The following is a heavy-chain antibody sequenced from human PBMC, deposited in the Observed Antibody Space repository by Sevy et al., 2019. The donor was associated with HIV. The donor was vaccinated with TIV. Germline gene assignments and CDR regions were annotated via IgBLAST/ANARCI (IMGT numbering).Heavy chain of an antibody. D-gene: IGHD2-21*02. CDR3: AKGDRDCGGDWHFDL. V-gene: IGHV3-23*01. CDR2: FTVSRDNT. CDR1: GFTFSNYA. J-gene: IGHJ4*02. Sequence: GGSLRLSCVASGFTFSNYAMSWVRQAPGKGLEWVSNFTVSRDNTYYVDSVKGRFTISRDNVRNTLYLQMNSLRADDTAVYYCAKGDRDCGGDWHFDLWGQGTLVTVSS.